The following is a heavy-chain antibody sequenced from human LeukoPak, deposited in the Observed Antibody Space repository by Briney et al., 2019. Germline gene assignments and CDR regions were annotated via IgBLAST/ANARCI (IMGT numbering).Heavy chain of an antibody. V-gene: IGHV3-73*01. D-gene: IGHD3-22*01. CDR2: IRSKANSYAT. CDR1: GFTFSGSA. J-gene: IGHJ3*02. Sequence: GGSLRLSCAASGFTFSGSAMHWVRQASGKGLELVGRIRSKANSYATAYAASVKGRFTISRDDSKNTAYLQMNSLKTEDTAVYYCTGRPPLYYYDSSGYQSAFDIWGQGTMVTVSS. CDR3: TGRPPLYYYDSSGYQSAFDI.